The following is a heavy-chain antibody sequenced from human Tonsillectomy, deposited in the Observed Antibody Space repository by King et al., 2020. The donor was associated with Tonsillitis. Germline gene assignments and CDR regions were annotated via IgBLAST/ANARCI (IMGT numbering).Heavy chain of an antibody. J-gene: IGHJ3*02. CDR1: GFTFSTYW. CDR2: INKGGIEK. Sequence: DVQLVESGGGLVQPGGSLRLSCVGSGFTFSTYWMTWVRQAPGKGLEWVANINKGGIEKSYVDSVKGRFTISRDNAKNSLYLQMNSLRGEDTAVYYCARDSSPVDAATIYYDAFDIWGQGTMVTVS. V-gene: IGHV3-7*01. D-gene: IGHD2-15*01. CDR3: ARDSSPVDAATIYYDAFDI.